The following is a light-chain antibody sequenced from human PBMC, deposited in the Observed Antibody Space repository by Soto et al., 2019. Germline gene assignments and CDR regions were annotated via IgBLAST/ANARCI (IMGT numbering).Light chain of an antibody. CDR3: QQYNDYST. CDR2: DAS. J-gene: IGKJ1*01. Sequence: DIQMTQSPSTLSASVGDRFAITCRASESISRWLAWFQQKPGKAPNLLIYDASILQSGVPSRFSGSGSGTDFTLTISSLQPEDFVTYYCQQYNDYSTFGQGTKVDIK. V-gene: IGKV1-5*01. CDR1: ESISRW.